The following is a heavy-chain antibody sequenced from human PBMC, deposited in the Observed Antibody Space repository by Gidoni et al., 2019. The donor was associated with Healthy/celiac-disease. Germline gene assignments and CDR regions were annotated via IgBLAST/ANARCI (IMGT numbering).Heavy chain of an antibody. Sequence: TFSSYAMSWVRQAPGKGLEWVSAISGSGGSTYYADSVKGLFTISRDNAKNTLYLQMNSLRAEGTAVYYCAKDKTYYYDSSGFFDYWGQGTLVTVSS. CDR3: AKDKTYYYDSSGFFDY. V-gene: IGHV3-23*01. J-gene: IGHJ4*02. D-gene: IGHD3-22*01. CDR1: TFSSYA. CDR2: ISGSGGST.